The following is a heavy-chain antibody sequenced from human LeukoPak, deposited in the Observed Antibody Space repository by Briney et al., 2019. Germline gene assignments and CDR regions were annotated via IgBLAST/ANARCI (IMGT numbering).Heavy chain of an antibody. CDR3: ARQGDDY. J-gene: IGHJ4*01. CDR1: GFTFSSYG. Sequence: GGSLRLSCAASGFTFSSYGMHWVRQAPGKGLECVANIKEDGSEKYYVDSVKGRFTISRDNAKNSLYLQMNSLRAEDTAVYYCARQGDDYWGHGTLVTVSS. CDR2: IKEDGSEK. D-gene: IGHD3-16*01. V-gene: IGHV3-7*01.